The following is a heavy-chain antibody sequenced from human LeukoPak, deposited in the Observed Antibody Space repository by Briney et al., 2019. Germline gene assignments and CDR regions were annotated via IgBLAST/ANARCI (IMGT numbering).Heavy chain of an antibody. Sequence: GGSLRLSCAVSGFTFSNYEMNWVRQAPGKGLEWVSYISSGNSGTIHYADSVKGRFTISRDNAKNSVYLQLNSLRAEDTAVYYCAREMPGTYSFDYWGQGTLVTVSS. CDR3: AREMPGTYSFDY. V-gene: IGHV3-48*03. D-gene: IGHD6-13*01. CDR1: GFTFSNYE. CDR2: ISSGNSGTI. J-gene: IGHJ4*02.